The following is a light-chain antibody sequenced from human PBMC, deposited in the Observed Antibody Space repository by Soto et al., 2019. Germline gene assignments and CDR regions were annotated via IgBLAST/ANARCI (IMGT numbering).Light chain of an antibody. CDR2: GDD. V-gene: IGLV1-44*01. J-gene: IGLJ7*01. CDR3: ASWDDRLNGPV. CDR1: SSDIGSHT. Sequence: QSVLHQVPSTCGIPGQRVAICFSGTSSDIGSHTVNRYQQLQGTATKLLIYGDDQRPSGIPDRVSGSKSGTSASLAISGLDSEDGFFYYCASWDDRLNGPVLGGGTQLNVL.